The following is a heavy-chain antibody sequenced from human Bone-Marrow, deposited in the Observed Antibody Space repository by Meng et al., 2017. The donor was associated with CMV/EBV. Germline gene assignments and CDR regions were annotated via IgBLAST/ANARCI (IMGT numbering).Heavy chain of an antibody. CDR2: IYYSGST. CDR3: ARMTTVKGGDYFDY. CDR1: GGSISSYY. D-gene: IGHD4-11*01. J-gene: IGHJ4*02. V-gene: IGHV4-59*01. Sequence: LRLSCTVSGGSISSYYWSWIRQPPGKGLEWIGYIYYSGSTNYNPSLKSRVTISVDTSKNQFSTKLSSVTAADTAVYYCARMTTVKGGDYFDYWGQGTLVTVSS.